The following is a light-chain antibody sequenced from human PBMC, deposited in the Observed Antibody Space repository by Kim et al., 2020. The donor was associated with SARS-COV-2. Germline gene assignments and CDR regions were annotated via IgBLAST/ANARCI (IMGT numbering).Light chain of an antibody. V-gene: IGKV6D-21*02. CDR2: YAS. CDR1: QNIGNS. Sequence: TPKEKVTITCRASQNIGNSIHWYQQKPVQDPKLLIKYASQSVSGVPSRFSGSGSGTDFTLTINGLEAEDSAAYYCHQSNTFSRTFGQGTKVDIK. J-gene: IGKJ1*01. CDR3: HQSNTFSRT.